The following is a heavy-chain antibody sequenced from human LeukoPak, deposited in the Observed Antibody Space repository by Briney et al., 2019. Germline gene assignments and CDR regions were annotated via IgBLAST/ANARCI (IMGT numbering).Heavy chain of an antibody. CDR3: AKDFGFNTYRALDAFDI. D-gene: IGHD3-16*01. Sequence: PGGSLRLSCAASGFTFSSYGMHWVRQAPDKGLEWVAFIRYDGSNKYYADSVKGPFTISRDNSKNTLYLQMNSLRAEDTAVYYCAKDFGFNTYRALDAFDIWGQGTMVTVSS. J-gene: IGHJ3*02. CDR2: IRYDGSNK. V-gene: IGHV3-30*02. CDR1: GFTFSSYG.